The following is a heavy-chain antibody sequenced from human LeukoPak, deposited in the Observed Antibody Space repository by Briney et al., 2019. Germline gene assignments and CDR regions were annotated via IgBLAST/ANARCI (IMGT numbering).Heavy chain of an antibody. V-gene: IGHV3-23*01. CDR3: AKDVGKWESLHFFDY. Sequence: GGSLRLSCAASGFTFSSYAMNWVRQAPGKGLEWVSGISGSSGNTNYADSVKGRFTISRDNSKDTLYLQMNSLRGDDTAVYYCAKDVGKWESLHFFDYWGQGTLVTVSS. CDR1: GFTFSSYA. J-gene: IGHJ4*02. D-gene: IGHD1-26*01. CDR2: ISGSSGNT.